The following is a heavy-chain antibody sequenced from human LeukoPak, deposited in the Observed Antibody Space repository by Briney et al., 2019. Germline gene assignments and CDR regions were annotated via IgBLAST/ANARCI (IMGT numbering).Heavy chain of an antibody. V-gene: IGHV3-48*01. CDR1: GFTFTIFG. CDR3: ARTYDFGRGPPGDAFDI. CDR2: IDARSGIT. J-gene: IGHJ3*02. Sequence: GGSLRLSCATSGFTFTIFGINWLRQAPGKGPEWVSYIDARSGITYYADSVQGRFTISRDNAKESVFLQMNRLRVDDTAVYYCARTYDFGRGPPGDAFDIWGQGTMVTVSS. D-gene: IGHD3-3*01.